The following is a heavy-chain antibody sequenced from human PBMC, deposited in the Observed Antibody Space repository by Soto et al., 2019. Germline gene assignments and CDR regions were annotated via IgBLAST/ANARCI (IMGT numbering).Heavy chain of an antibody. CDR1: GFTFSNAW. Sequence: GGSLRLSCAASGFTFSNAWMSWVRQAPGKGLEWVGRIKSKTDGGTTDYAAPVKGRFTISRDNSKNTLYLQMNSLRAEDTAVYYCARDQGCSSTSCYTPGGMDVWGQGTTVTVSS. CDR2: IKSKTDGGTT. J-gene: IGHJ6*02. D-gene: IGHD2-2*02. CDR3: ARDQGCSSTSCYTPGGMDV. V-gene: IGHV3-15*01.